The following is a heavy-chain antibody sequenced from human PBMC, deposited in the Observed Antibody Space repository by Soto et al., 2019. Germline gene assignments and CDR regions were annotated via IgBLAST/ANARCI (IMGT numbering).Heavy chain of an antibody. J-gene: IGHJ4*02. Sequence: PGGSLRLSCAASGFTFSSYWMHWVRQTAEKGLVWVSQIDSDGTTTRYADSVKGRFTISRDNAKNTVYLQMNSLRAEDTAVYYCATLNSFGSDYWGRGTLVTVSS. CDR2: IDSDGTTT. CDR3: ATLNSFGSDY. CDR1: GFTFSSYW. V-gene: IGHV3-74*01. D-gene: IGHD5-18*01.